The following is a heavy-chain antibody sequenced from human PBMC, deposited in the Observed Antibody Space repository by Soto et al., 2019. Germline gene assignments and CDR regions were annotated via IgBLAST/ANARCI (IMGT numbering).Heavy chain of an antibody. Sequence: ASVKVSCKASGYTFTSYYMHWVRQAPGQGLEWMGIINPSGGSTSYAQKFQGRVTMTRDTSTSTVYMELSSLRSEDTAVYYCARDYGEYQLLYLSDYWGQGTLVTVS. CDR2: INPSGGST. D-gene: IGHD2-2*02. CDR3: ARDYGEYQLLYLSDY. CDR1: GYTFTSYY. V-gene: IGHV1-46*01. J-gene: IGHJ4*02.